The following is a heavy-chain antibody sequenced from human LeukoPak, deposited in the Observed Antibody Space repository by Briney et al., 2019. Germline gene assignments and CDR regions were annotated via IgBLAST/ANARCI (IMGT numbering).Heavy chain of an antibody. V-gene: IGHV4-31*03. CDR2: IYYSGST. D-gene: IGHD1-14*01. CDR3: VRLTHQYYFDY. Sequence: PSETLSLTCTVSGGSISSGGYYWSWIRQHPGKGLEWIGYIYYSGSTYYNPSLKSRVTISVDTSKNQFSLKLSSVTAADTAVYYCVRLTHQYYFDYWGQGTLVTVSS. J-gene: IGHJ4*02. CDR1: GGSISSGGYY.